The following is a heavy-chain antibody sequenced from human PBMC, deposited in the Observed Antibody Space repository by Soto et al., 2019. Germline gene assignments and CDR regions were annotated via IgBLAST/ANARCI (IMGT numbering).Heavy chain of an antibody. CDR3: ARDRPILYYTSSRGVTQNWFDP. Sequence: GGARRLSCAASGCTFSSDWMHWFRQAPGKGLVWVSRINSDGSSTSYADSVKGRFTISRDNAKNTLYLQMNSLRAEDTAVYYCARDRPILYYTSSRGVTQNWFDPWGQGT. D-gene: IGHD2-15*01. CDR2: INSDGSST. V-gene: IGHV3-74*01. J-gene: IGHJ5*02. CDR1: GCTFSSDW.